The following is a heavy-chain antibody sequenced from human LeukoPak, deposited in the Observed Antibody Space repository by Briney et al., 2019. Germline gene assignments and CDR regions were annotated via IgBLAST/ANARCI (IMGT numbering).Heavy chain of an antibody. V-gene: IGHV4-59*11. J-gene: IGHJ5*02. CDR3: AREGYYGSGSYPGGWFDP. CDR1: GGSISSHY. Sequence: SETLSLTCTVSGGSISSHYWSWIRQPPGKGLEWIGYIYYSGSTNYNPSLKSRVTISVDTSKNQFSLKLSSVTAADTAVYYCAREGYYGSGSYPGGWFDPWGQGTLVTVSS. D-gene: IGHD3-10*01. CDR2: IYYSGST.